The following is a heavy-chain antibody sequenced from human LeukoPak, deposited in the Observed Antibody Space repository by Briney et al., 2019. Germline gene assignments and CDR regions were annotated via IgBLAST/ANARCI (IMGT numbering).Heavy chain of an antibody. CDR3: AKDLRGRVLRYFDY. J-gene: IGHJ4*02. V-gene: IGHV3-7*01. Sequence: GGSLRLSCVASGFTISTNWMSWVRQAPGKGLEWVANIKQDGSEKYYVDSVKGRFAISRDNAKNSLFLQMNSLRAEDTAVYYCAKDLRGRVLRYFDYWGRGTLVTVSS. CDR1: GFTISTNW. D-gene: IGHD3-16*01. CDR2: IKQDGSEK.